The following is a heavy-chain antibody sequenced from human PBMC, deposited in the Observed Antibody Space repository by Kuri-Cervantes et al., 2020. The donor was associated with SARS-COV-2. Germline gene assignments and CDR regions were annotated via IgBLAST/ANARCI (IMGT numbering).Heavy chain of an antibody. J-gene: IGHJ4*02. V-gene: IGHV3-23*03. CDR2: IYSGGSST. CDR1: GFTFSSYA. CDR3: AKDQDYYDSSGQLDY. Sequence: GESLKISCAASGFTFSSYAMSWVRQAPGKGLEWVSVIYSGGSSTYYADSVKGRFTISRDNSKNTLYLQMNSLRAEDTAVYYCAKDQDYYDSSGQLDYWGQGTLVTVSS. D-gene: IGHD3-22*01.